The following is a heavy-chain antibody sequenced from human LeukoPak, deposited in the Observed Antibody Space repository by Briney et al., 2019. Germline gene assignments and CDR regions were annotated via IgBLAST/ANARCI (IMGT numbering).Heavy chain of an antibody. J-gene: IGHJ3*02. CDR1: GFTFDDYA. CDR2: ISWNRGSI. D-gene: IGHD1-26*01. CDR3: AKLATTGAFDI. V-gene: IGHV3-9*03. Sequence: PGRSLRLSCAASGFTFDDYAMHWVRQAPGKGLEWVSGISWNRGSIGYADSVKGRFTISRDNAKNSLYLQMNSLRAEDMALYYCAKLATTGAFDIWGQGTMVTVSS.